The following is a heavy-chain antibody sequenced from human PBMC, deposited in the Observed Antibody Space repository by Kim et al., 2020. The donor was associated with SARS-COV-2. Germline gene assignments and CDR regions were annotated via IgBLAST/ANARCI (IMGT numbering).Heavy chain of an antibody. CDR1: GFTFSDYY. CDR3: AREGLFLYGSGSPSGPFSGFDY. V-gene: IGHV3-11*01. J-gene: IGHJ4*02. Sequence: GGSLRLSCAASGFTFSDYYMSWIRQAPGKGLEWVSYISSSGSTIYYADSVKGRFTISRDNAKNSLYLQMNSLRAEDTAVYYCAREGLFLYGSGSPSGPFSGFDYWGQGTLVTVSS. D-gene: IGHD3-10*01. CDR2: ISSSGSTI.